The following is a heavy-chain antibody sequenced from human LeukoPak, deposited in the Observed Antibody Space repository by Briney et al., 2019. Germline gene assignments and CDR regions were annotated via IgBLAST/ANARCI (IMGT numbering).Heavy chain of an antibody. V-gene: IGHV4-59*08. CDR3: ARQGGGEDY. D-gene: IGHD2-21*01. CDR1: GGSISSYY. Sequence: PSETLSLTCPVSGGSISSYYWSWIRQPPGKGLEWIGYIYYSGSTNYNPSLKSRVTISVDTSKNQFSLKLSSVTAADTAVYYCARQGGGEDYWGQGTLVTVSS. CDR2: IYYSGST. J-gene: IGHJ4*02.